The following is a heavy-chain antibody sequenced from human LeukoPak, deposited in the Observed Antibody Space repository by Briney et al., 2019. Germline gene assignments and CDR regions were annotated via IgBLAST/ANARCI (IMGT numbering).Heavy chain of an antibody. V-gene: IGHV4-34*01. Sequence: SETLSLTCAVYGGSFSGYYWSWIRQPPGKGLEWIGEINHSGSTSYNPSLKSRVTISVDTSKNQFSLKLSSVTAADTAVYYCARGRGINPYYDFWSGPGPFDYWGQGTLVTVSS. CDR3: ARGRGINPYYDFWSGPGPFDY. CDR2: INHSGST. D-gene: IGHD3-3*01. CDR1: GGSFSGYY. J-gene: IGHJ4*02.